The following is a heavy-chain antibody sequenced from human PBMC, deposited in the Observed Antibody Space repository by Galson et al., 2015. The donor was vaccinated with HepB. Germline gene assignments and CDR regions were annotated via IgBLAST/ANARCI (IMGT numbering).Heavy chain of an antibody. V-gene: IGHV3-64D*06. Sequence: SLRLSCAASGFTFSSYAMHWVRQAPGKGLEYVSAISSNGGSTYYADSVKGRFTISRDNSKNTLYLQMSSLRAEDTAVYYCVKQGSIAAAGTAEPYYFDYWGQGTLVTVSS. CDR2: ISSNGGST. D-gene: IGHD6-13*01. J-gene: IGHJ4*02. CDR3: VKQGSIAAAGTAEPYYFDY. CDR1: GFTFSSYA.